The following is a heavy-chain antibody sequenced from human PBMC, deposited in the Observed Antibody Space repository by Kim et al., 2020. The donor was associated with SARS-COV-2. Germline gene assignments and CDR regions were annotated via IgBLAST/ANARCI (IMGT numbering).Heavy chain of an antibody. D-gene: IGHD3-10*01. J-gene: IGHJ4*02. CDR3: ARGDPLGIWFGESRGQDFDY. CDR2: INAGNGNT. Sequence: ASVKVSCKASGYTFTSYAMHWVRQAPGQRLEWMGWINAGNGNTKYSQKFQGRVTITRDTSASTAYMELSSLRSEDTAVYYCARGDPLGIWFGESRGQDFDYWGQGTLVTVSS. CDR1: GYTFTSYA. V-gene: IGHV1-3*01.